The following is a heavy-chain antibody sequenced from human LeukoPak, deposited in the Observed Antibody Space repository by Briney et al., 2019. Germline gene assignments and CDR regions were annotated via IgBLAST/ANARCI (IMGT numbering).Heavy chain of an antibody. J-gene: IGHJ4*02. CDR1: AFSFEDYG. CDR2: IKQDGSEK. CDR3: ARERLPDFWSGLSG. V-gene: IGHV3-7*01. Sequence: GGSLRLSCAASAFSFEDYGMSWVRQAPGKGLEWVANIKQDGSEKYYVDSVKGRFTISRDNAKNSLYLQMNSLRAEDTAVYYCARERLPDFWSGLSGWGQGTLVTVSS. D-gene: IGHD3-3*01.